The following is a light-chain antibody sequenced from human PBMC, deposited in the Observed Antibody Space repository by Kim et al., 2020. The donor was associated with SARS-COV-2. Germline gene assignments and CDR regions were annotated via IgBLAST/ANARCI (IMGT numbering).Light chain of an antibody. V-gene: IGKV3-15*01. J-gene: IGKJ1*01. Sequence: SPGERATLSCRASQSIGSNIAWYQQKPGQAPRLLIYGASTRATGIPASFSGSGSGTEFTLTISSLQSEDFAVYYCQQYNDWPLWTFGQGTKVEIK. CDR2: GAS. CDR3: QQYNDWPLWT. CDR1: QSIGSN.